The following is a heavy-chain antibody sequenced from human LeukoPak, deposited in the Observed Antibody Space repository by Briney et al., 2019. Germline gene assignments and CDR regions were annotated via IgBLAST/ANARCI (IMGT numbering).Heavy chain of an antibody. D-gene: IGHD3-22*01. CDR2: IYSSGST. CDR1: GGSINYYY. CDR3: ARDSRYSDTSGYYYSHYYMDV. Sequence: SETLSLTCTVSGGSINYYYWSWIRQPPGKGLEYIGYIYSSGSTNYNPSLKSRVTMSVDTSKNQSSLKLSSVTAADTAVYYCARDSRYSDTSGYYYSHYYMDVWGKGTTVTVSS. J-gene: IGHJ6*03. V-gene: IGHV4-59*01.